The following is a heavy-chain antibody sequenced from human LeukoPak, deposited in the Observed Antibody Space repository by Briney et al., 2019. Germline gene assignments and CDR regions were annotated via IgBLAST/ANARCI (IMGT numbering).Heavy chain of an antibody. J-gene: IGHJ4*02. V-gene: IGHV4-34*01. CDR2: INHIGST. CDR3: ARGEWLRSWFGY. CDR1: GGSFSGYY. Sequence: SETLSLTCAVYGGSFSGYYWSWIRQPPGKGLEWIGEINHIGSTNYNPSLKSRVTISVDTSKNQFSLKLSSVTAADTAVYYCARGEWLRSWFGYWGQGTLVTVSS. D-gene: IGHD5-12*01.